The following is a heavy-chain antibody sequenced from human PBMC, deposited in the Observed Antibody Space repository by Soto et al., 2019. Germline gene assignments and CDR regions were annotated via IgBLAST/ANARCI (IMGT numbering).Heavy chain of an antibody. CDR3: ARHFLRFCNGGSCYLNWFDP. Sequence: QLQLQESGPGLVKPSETLSLTCTVSGGSISSSGYYWAWIRQPPGKGLEWIGSIYYSGSTYYNPSLKSRVTISVDTSKNQFSLKLTSVTATDTAVYYCARHFLRFCNGGSCYLNWFDPWGQGTLVTVSS. V-gene: IGHV4-39*01. D-gene: IGHD2-15*01. CDR1: GGSISSSGYY. CDR2: IYYSGST. J-gene: IGHJ5*02.